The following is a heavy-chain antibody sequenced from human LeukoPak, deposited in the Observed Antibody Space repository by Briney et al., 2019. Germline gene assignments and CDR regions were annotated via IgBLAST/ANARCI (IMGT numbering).Heavy chain of an antibody. V-gene: IGHV3-30-3*01. CDR2: ISYDGSNK. J-gene: IGHJ4*02. Sequence: GRSLRLSCAASGFTFSSYAMHWVRQAPGKGLEWVAVISYDGSNKYYADSVKGRFTISRDNSKNTLYLQMNSPRAEDTAVYYCARGDGYSGYESPVDYWGQGTLVTVSS. CDR1: GFTFSSYA. CDR3: ARGDGYSGYESPVDY. D-gene: IGHD5-12*01.